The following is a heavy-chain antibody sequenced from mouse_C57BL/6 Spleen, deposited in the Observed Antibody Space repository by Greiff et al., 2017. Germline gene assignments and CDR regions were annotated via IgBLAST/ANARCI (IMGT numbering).Heavy chain of an antibody. CDR2: INPNYGTT. CDR3: GPGGDYDDGPWSAY. CDR1: GYSFTHYN. Sequence: VQLQQSGPELVTPGASVKISCKASGYSFTHYNMNWVKQSNGKSLEWIGVINPNYGTTSYNQKFKGKATLTVDQSSSTAYMQLNSLTSEDSAVDYCGPGGDYDDGPWSAYWGQGTLVTVSA. J-gene: IGHJ3*01. V-gene: IGHV1-39*01. D-gene: IGHD2-4*01.